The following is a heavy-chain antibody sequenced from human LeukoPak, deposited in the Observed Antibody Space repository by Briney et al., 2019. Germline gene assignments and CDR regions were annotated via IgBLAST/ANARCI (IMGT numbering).Heavy chain of an antibody. CDR3: ARVAGYSSSWYFDY. CDR2: IRYDGSNK. J-gene: IGHJ4*02. Sequence: QPGGSLRLSCAASGFTFSSYGIHWVRQAPGKGLQWVAFIRYDGSNKYYADSVKGRFTISRDNAKNSLYLQMNSLRAEDTAVYYCARVAGYSSSWYFDYWGQGTLVTVSS. CDR1: GFTFSSYG. V-gene: IGHV3-30*02. D-gene: IGHD6-13*01.